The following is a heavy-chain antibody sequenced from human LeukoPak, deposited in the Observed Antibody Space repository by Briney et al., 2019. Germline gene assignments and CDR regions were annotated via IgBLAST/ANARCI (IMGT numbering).Heavy chain of an antibody. V-gene: IGHV3-9*01. Sequence: GRSLRLSCAASGFTFDDYAMHWVRQAPGKGLEWVSGISWNSGSIGYADSVKGRFTISRDNAKNSLYLQMNSLRAEDTALYYCAKDMGQIPGIAAAGPRGFDPWGQGTLVTVSS. CDR2: ISWNSGSI. J-gene: IGHJ5*02. CDR3: AKDMGQIPGIAAAGPRGFDP. CDR1: GFTFDDYA. D-gene: IGHD6-13*01.